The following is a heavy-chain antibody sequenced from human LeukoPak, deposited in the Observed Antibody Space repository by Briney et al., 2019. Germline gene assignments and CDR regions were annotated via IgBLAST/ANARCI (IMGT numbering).Heavy chain of an antibody. CDR1: GFTFSGYA. CDR2: ISGSGGST. CDR3: AKESGYCSGGSCYFYYGMDV. D-gene: IGHD2-15*01. V-gene: IGHV3-23*01. J-gene: IGHJ6*02. Sequence: GGSLRLSCAASGFTFSGYAMSWVRQAPGKGLEWVSAISGSGGSTYYAGSVKGRFTISRDNSKNTLNLQMNSLRAEDTAVYYCAKESGYCSGGSCYFYYGMDVWGQGTTVTVSS.